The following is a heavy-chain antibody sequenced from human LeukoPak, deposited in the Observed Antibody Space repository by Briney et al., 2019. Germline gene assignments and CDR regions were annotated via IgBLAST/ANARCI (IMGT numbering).Heavy chain of an antibody. V-gene: IGHV3-15*01. J-gene: IGHJ4*02. D-gene: IGHD3-10*01. Sequence: GGSLRLSCAASGFTFTKYWMTWVRQAPGKGLEWVGRIKSKTDGGTTDYAAPVKGRFTRFTISRDDSKNTLYLEMNSLKTEDTAVYYCTTYGSGGGLSYWGQGTLVTVSS. CDR2: IKSKTDGGTT. CDR3: TTYGSGGGLSY. CDR1: GFTFTKYW.